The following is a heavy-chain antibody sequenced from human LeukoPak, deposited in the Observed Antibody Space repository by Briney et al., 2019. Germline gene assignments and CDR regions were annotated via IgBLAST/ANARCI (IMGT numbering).Heavy chain of an antibody. CDR3: AKTGGTSGWQRGLGY. V-gene: IGHV3-23*01. D-gene: IGHD6-19*01. CDR1: GFTFSSYA. CDR2: ITDSGDST. Sequence: GGSLRLSCAASGFTFSSYAMSWVRQAPGKGLEWFSGITDSGDSTYYADSVKGRFTISRDNSKNTLYLQMNSLRAEDTAVYNCAKTGGTSGWQRGLGYWGQGTLVTVSS. J-gene: IGHJ4*02.